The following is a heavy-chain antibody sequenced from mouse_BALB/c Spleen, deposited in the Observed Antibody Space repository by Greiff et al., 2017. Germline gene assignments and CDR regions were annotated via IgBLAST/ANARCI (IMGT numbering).Heavy chain of an antibody. CDR1: GYTFTDYW. V-gene: IGHV1-69*01. CDR2: IDTSDSYT. CDR3: ARGKEDGYKGFDV. J-gene: IGHJ1*01. Sequence: QVQLQQPGAELVMPGASVKMSCKASGYTFTDYWMHWVKQRPGQGLEWIGAIDTSDSYTSYNQKFKGKATLTVDESSSTAYMQLSSLTSEDSAVYYCARGKEDGYKGFDVWGAGTTVTVSS. D-gene: IGHD2-3*01.